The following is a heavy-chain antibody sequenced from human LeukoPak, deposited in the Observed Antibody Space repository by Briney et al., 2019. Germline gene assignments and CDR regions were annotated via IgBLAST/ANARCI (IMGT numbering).Heavy chain of an antibody. Sequence: GGSLRLSCAASGFTVSSNYMSWVRQAPGKGLEWVSVIYSGGSTYYADSVKGRFTISRDNPKNTLYLQMNSLRAEDTAVYYCARDGVGATGFDYWGQGTLVTVSS. J-gene: IGHJ4*02. CDR2: IYSGGST. CDR3: ARDGVGATGFDY. V-gene: IGHV3-66*02. CDR1: GFTVSSNY. D-gene: IGHD1-26*01.